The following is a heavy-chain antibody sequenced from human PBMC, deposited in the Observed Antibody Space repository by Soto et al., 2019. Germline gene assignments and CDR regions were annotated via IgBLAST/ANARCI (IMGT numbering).Heavy chain of an antibody. D-gene: IGHD6-13*01. J-gene: IGHJ4*02. Sequence: GESLKISYTGSGYSFTSYWIGWVRQMPGKGLEWMGIIYPGDSDTRYSPSFQGQVTISADKAISTAYLQWSSLKASDTAMYYCARCDHYSSSWYGIDYWGQGTLVTVS. CDR1: GYSFTSYW. V-gene: IGHV5-51*01. CDR2: IYPGDSDT. CDR3: ARCDHYSSSWYGIDY.